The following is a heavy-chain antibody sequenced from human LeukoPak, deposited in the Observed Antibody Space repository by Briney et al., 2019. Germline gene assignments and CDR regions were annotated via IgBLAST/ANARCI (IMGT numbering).Heavy chain of an antibody. Sequence: GGSLRLSCEVSGFHFSDYSMNWVRQAPGKGLEWISYFDDRNGAASTSYADSVTGRFIISRDAAKNSLFLQMNSLTAEDTAVYYCARDDKWGFDYWGQGTLVTVSS. D-gene: IGHD1-26*01. CDR3: ARDDKWGFDY. V-gene: IGHV3-48*04. CDR2: FDDRNGAAST. CDR1: GFHFSDYS. J-gene: IGHJ4*02.